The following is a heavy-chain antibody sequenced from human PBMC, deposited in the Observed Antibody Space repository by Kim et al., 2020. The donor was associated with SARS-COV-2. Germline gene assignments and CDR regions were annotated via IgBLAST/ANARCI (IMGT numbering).Heavy chain of an antibody. V-gene: IGHV3-49*03. Sequence: GGSLRLSCAASGFTFGDYSMSWFRQAPGKGLEWVGFIRSKAYGETPEYVASVTGISTISRDDSQSIPFLHMTRLQTDDTAVSYCAIDV. CDR3: AIDV. CDR1: GFTFGDYS. J-gene: IGHJ3*01. CDR2: IRSKAYGETP.